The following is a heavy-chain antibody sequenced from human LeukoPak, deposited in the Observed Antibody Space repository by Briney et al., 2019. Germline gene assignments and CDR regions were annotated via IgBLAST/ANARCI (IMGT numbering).Heavy chain of an antibody. Sequence: GASVKVSCKASGGTFGSYAISWVRQAPGQGLEWMGGIIPIFGTANYAQKFQGRVTITTDESTSTAYMELSSLRSEDTAVYYCARSPASYYDFRGFDYWGQGTLVTVSS. CDR3: ARSPASYYDFRGFDY. D-gene: IGHD3-3*01. CDR2: IIPIFGTA. J-gene: IGHJ4*02. V-gene: IGHV1-69*05. CDR1: GGTFGSYA.